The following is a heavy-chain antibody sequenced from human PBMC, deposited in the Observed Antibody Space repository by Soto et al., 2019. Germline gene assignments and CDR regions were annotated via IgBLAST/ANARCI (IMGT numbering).Heavy chain of an antibody. CDR1: GGTFSSYA. J-gene: IGHJ4*02. CDR2: IIPIFGTA. CDR3: ASKVSGYSGYDSTYYFDY. V-gene: IGHV1-69*06. D-gene: IGHD5-12*01. Sequence: ASVKVSCKASGGTFSSYAISWVRQAPGRGLEWMGGIIPIFGTANYAQKFQGRVTITADKSTSTAYMELGSLRSEDTAVYYCASKVSGYSGYDSTYYFDYWGQGTLVTVSS.